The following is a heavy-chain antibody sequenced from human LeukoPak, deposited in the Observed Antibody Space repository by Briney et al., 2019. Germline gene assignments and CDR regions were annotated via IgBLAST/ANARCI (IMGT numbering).Heavy chain of an antibody. V-gene: IGHV1-8*01. CDR2: MNPNSGNT. J-gene: IGHJ6*03. CDR3: ARTSLWFGEFDYYYMDV. D-gene: IGHD3-10*01. Sequence: ASVKVSCKASGYTFTSYDINWVRQATGQGLEWMGWMNPNSGNTGYAQKFQGRVTMTRNTSISTAYMELSSLRSEDTAVYYCARTSLWFGEFDYYYMDVWGKGTTVTVSS. CDR1: GYTFTSYD.